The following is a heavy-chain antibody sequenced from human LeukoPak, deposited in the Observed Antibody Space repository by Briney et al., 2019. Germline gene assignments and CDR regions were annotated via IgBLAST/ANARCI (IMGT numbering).Heavy chain of an antibody. V-gene: IGHV3-30*04. CDR2: ISYDGSNK. D-gene: IGHD2-15*01. CDR1: GFTFSSYA. J-gene: IGHJ4*02. CDR3: ARGGYCSGGSCSKKDHDY. Sequence: PGGSLRLSCAGPGFTFSSYAMHWVRQAPGKGLEWVAVISYDGSNKYYADSVKGRFTISRDNSKNTLYLQMNSLRAEDTAVYYCARGGYCSGGSCSKKDHDYWGQGTLVTVSS.